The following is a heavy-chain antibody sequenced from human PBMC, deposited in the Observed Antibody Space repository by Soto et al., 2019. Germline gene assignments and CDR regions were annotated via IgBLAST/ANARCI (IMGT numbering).Heavy chain of an antibody. V-gene: IGHV4-34*01. CDR1: GGSFSGYY. D-gene: IGHD3-3*01. J-gene: IGHJ6*02. CDR2: INHSGST. CDR3: ARGGNVLRFLEWSWNYYYGMDV. Sequence: SETLSLTCAVYGGSFSGYYWSWIRQPPGKGLEWIGEINHSGSTNYNPSLKSRVTISVDTSKNQFSLKLSSVTAADTAVYYCARGGNVLRFLEWSWNYYYGMDVWGQGTTVTVSS.